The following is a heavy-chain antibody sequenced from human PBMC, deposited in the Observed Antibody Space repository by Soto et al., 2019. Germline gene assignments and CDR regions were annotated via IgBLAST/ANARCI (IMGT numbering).Heavy chain of an antibody. Sequence: PGGSLRLSCAASGLTFRSYWMHWVRQAPGKGLVWVSRINTDGSVAMYVDSVKGRFTISRDNAKNTLYLQMNSLRAEDTAVYYCAKDHKFGEPPWGQGTLVTVSS. J-gene: IGHJ5*02. CDR1: GLTFRSYW. CDR3: AKDHKFGEPP. CDR2: INTDGSVA. D-gene: IGHD3-10*01. V-gene: IGHV3-74*03.